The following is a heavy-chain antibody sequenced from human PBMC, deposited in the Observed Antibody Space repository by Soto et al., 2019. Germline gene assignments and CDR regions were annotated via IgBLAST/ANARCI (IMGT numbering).Heavy chain of an antibody. CDR3: AREGGGDGGYAQSPFEY. CDR2: SIPLFATP. J-gene: IGHJ4*02. D-gene: IGHD5-12*01. CDR1: GGASTTYA. Sequence: QVQLVQSGAEVKKPGSSVRVSCKASGDKASGGASTTYAIGWLRQAPGQGLQWMGGSIPLFATPNYARELQDRVTFSVDESTSNAYLGIHDLSSDDTAVYYCAREGGGDGGYAQSPFEYGGQESLITVSS. V-gene: IGHV1-69*01.